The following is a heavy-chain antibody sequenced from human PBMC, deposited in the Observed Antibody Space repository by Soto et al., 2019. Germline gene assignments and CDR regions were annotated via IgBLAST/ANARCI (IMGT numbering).Heavy chain of an antibody. V-gene: IGHV3-30*18. CDR1: GFTFSGYG. D-gene: IGHD3-16*02. J-gene: IGHJ3*02. CDR2: ISNDGSNK. Sequence: QVQLVESGGGVVQPGRSLRLSCAASGFTFSGYGIHWVRQAPGRGLEWVAVISNDGSNKYYADSVKGRFTISRETSKNTLYLQMNSLRSEDTAVYFCAKDTRFGYFWGNFRYTAHDAFDIWGQGTMVTVSS. CDR3: AKDTRFGYFWGNFRYTAHDAFDI.